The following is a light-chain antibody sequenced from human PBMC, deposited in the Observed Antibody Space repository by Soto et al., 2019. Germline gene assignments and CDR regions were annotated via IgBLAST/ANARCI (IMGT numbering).Light chain of an antibody. CDR2: GNT. CDR1: SSNIGAGYD. Sequence: QSVLTQPPSVSGAPGQRVTISCTGSSSNIGAGYDVHWYQQRPGTAPKLLIFGNTNRPSGVPDRFSGSKSGTSASLAITGLQAEDEGEYYCQSYDSTLSARYVFGTGTKLTVL. CDR3: QSYDSTLSARYV. V-gene: IGLV1-40*01. J-gene: IGLJ1*01.